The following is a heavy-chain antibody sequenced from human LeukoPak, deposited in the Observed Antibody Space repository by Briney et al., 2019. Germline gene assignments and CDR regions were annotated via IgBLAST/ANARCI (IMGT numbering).Heavy chain of an antibody. CDR1: GGSISSYY. V-gene: IGHV4-59*01. D-gene: IGHD5-12*01. Sequence: PSETLSLTCTVSGGSISSYYWSWIRQPPGKGLEWIGYIYYSGSTNYNPSLKSRVTISVGTSKNQFSLKLSSVTAADTAVYYCSRGASGYDYHWFDPWGQGTLVTVSS. J-gene: IGHJ5*02. CDR2: IYYSGST. CDR3: SRGASGYDYHWFDP.